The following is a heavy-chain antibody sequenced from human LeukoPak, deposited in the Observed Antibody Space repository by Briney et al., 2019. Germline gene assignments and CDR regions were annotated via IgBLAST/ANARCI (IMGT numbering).Heavy chain of an antibody. V-gene: IGHV4-39*07. CDR2: VSYSGTV. Sequence: SETLSLTCTASGASISSDEFYWGWIRQSPGKGLEWIASVSYSGTVYYNPSLKSRVTISVDTSKNQFSLKLSSVTAADTAVYYCARESRQQLVDYWGQGTLVTVSS. CDR1: GASISSDEFY. J-gene: IGHJ4*02. CDR3: ARESRQQLVDY. D-gene: IGHD6-13*01.